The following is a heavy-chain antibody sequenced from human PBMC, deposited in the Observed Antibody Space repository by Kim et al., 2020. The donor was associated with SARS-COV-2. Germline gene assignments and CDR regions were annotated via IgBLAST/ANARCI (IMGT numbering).Heavy chain of an antibody. CDR2: INPSGGST. J-gene: IGHJ4*02. CDR1: GYTFTSYY. D-gene: IGHD3-22*01. Sequence: ASVKVSCKASGYTFTSYYMHWVRQAPGQGLEWMGIINPSGGSTSYAQKFQGRVTMTRDTSTSTVYMELSSLRSEDTAVYYCASSYDSSGYSLWGLGYWGQGTLVTVSS. V-gene: IGHV1-46*01. CDR3: ASSYDSSGYSLWGLGY.